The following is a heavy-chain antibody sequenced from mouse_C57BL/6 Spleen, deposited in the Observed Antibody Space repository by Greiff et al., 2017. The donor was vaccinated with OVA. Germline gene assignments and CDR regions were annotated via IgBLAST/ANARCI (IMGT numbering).Heavy chain of an antibody. CDR2: ISDGGSYT. Sequence: DVQLVESGGGLVKPGGSLKLSCAASGFTFSSYAMSWVRQTPEKRLEWVATISDGGSYTYYPDNVKGRFTISRDNAKNNLYLQMSHLKSEDTAMYYCARDDYGLFDYWGQGTTLTVSS. CDR3: ARDDYGLFDY. CDR1: GFTFSSYA. D-gene: IGHD2-4*01. V-gene: IGHV5-4*01. J-gene: IGHJ2*01.